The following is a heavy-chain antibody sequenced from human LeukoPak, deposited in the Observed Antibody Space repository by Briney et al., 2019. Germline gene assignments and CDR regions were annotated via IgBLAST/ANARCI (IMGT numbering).Heavy chain of an antibody. CDR1: GFTFSSYE. CDR3: AREAVAGPDY. J-gene: IGHJ4*02. CDR2: ISSSGSTI. V-gene: IGHV3-48*03. Sequence: GGSLRLSCAASGFTFSSYEMNWVRQAPGKGLEWVSYISSSGSTIYYADSVKGRFTISRDNAKNSLYLQMNSLRAEDTALYYCAREAVAGPDYWGQGTLVTVSS. D-gene: IGHD6-19*01.